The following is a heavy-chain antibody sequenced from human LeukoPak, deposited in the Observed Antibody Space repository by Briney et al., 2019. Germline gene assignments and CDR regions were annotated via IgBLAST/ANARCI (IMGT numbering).Heavy chain of an antibody. V-gene: IGHV4-59*01. J-gene: IGHJ4*02. D-gene: IGHD3-10*01. CDR1: GGSISSYY. CDR3: ARVGSRIEDYGSGSYIDY. Sequence: SETLSLTCTVSGGSISSYYWSWIRQPPGKGLEWIGYIYYSGSTNYNPSLKSRVTISVDTSKNQFSLKLSSVTAADTAVYYCARVGSRIEDYGSGSYIDYWGQGTLVTVSS. CDR2: IYYSGST.